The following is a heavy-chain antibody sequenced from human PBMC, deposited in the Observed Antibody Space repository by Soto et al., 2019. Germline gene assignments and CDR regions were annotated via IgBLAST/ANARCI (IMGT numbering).Heavy chain of an antibody. J-gene: IGHJ4*02. Sequence: GGSLRLSCAGSGFTFSNYAISWVRQAPGKGLEWVSTISSTGDTRYYADSAKGRFTISRDNSKNTLYLQMGSLRAEDTAVYYCAKSLETVVPTAIPTVNDYWGQGTLVTVSS. CDR1: GFTFSNYA. CDR3: AKSLETVVPTAIPTVNDY. V-gene: IGHV3-23*01. D-gene: IGHD2-2*01. CDR2: ISSTGDTR.